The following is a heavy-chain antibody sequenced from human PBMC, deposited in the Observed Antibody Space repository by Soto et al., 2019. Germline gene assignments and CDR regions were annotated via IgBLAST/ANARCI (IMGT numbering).Heavy chain of an antibody. Sequence: SETLSLTCAVYNGSFSVYYWTWIRQPPGKGLEWIGEINHSGSTNYNPSLKSRVTISVDTFKNQFSLKLSSVTAADTAVYYCARDSTRRGACDIWGQGTMVTVSS. D-gene: IGHD2-2*01. CDR1: NGSFSVYY. CDR2: INHSGST. J-gene: IGHJ3*02. CDR3: ARDSTRRGACDI. V-gene: IGHV4-34*01.